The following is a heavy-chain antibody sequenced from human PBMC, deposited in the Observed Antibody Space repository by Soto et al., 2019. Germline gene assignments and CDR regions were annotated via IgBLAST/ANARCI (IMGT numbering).Heavy chain of an antibody. CDR3: SRGLLQGYSSRSVDWYGMDV. D-gene: IGHD6-13*01. CDR2: INHSGST. CDR1: GGSFSGYY. J-gene: IGHJ6*02. V-gene: IGHV4-34*01. Sequence: SETLSLTCAVYGGSFSGYYWSWIRQPPGKGLEWIGEINHSGSTNYNPSLKSRVTISVDTSKNQFSLKLSSVTAADTAVYYCSRGLLQGYSSRSVDWYGMDVWGQGTTVTVSS.